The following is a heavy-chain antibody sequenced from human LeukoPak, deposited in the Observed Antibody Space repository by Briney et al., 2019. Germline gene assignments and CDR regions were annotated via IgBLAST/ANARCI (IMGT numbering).Heavy chain of an antibody. Sequence: ASVKVSCKASGYTFTGYYMHWVRQAPGQGLEWMGWISAYNGNTNYAQKLQGRVTMTTDTSTSTAYMELRSLRSDDTAVYYCARINYGSGSYQPFGMDVWGQGTTVTVSS. CDR1: GYTFTGYY. CDR2: ISAYNGNT. J-gene: IGHJ6*02. D-gene: IGHD3-10*01. V-gene: IGHV1-18*04. CDR3: ARINYGSGSYQPFGMDV.